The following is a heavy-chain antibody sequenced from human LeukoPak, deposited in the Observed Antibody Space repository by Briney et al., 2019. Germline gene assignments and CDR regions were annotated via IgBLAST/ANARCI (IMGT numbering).Heavy chain of an antibody. CDR2: ISGSGGST. CDR1: GFRFSSYD. J-gene: IGHJ4*02. D-gene: IGHD6-19*01. CDR3: AKDRVGSGWYGRGYFDY. Sequence: PGGSLRLSCVGSGFRFSSYDMNWVRQAPGKGLEWVSAISGSGGSTFYADSVKGRFTISRDNSKNTLYLQMNSLRAEDTAVYYCAKDRVGSGWYGRGYFDYWGQGTLVTVSS. V-gene: IGHV3-23*01.